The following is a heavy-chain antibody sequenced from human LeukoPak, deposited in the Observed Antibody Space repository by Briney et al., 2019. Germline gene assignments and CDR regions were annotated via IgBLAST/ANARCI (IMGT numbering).Heavy chain of an antibody. Sequence: PGGSLRLSCAPSGFTFSDYAINWVRQAPRKGLEWVSSISRGGVITYYADSVKGRFTISRDNSNNTLYLHMNSLRAEDTAVYYCVSRAGSPWGPFDDWGQGTLVTVSS. V-gene: IGHV3-23*01. D-gene: IGHD7-27*01. CDR2: ISRGGVIT. J-gene: IGHJ4*02. CDR1: GFTFSDYA. CDR3: VSRAGSPWGPFDD.